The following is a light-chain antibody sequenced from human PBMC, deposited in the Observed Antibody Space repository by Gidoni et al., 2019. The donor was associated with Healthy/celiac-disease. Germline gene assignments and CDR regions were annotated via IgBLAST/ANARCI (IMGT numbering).Light chain of an antibody. CDR1: QGISNY. Sequence: DIQLTQSPSSLSASVGDRVTITCRASQGISNYLAWYQQKPGKVPKLLIYAASTLQSGVPSRFSGSGSGTDFTLTISSLQPEDVATYYCQKYNSAPRTFXPXTKVDIK. J-gene: IGKJ3*01. CDR3: QKYNSAPRT. V-gene: IGKV1-27*01. CDR2: AAS.